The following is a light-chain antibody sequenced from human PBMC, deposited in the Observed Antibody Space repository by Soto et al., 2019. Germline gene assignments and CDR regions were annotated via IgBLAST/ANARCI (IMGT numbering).Light chain of an antibody. Sequence: EIVLTQSPDTLSLSPGERAALSCRASQRVSSDSLAWYQQQPGQAPRLLIYSTSNRATGIPDRFSGSGSGTDFTLTIRRLEPEDSALYYCQQYGRSQTFGQGTKVDIK. CDR3: QQYGRSQT. CDR1: QRVSSDS. J-gene: IGKJ1*01. V-gene: IGKV3-20*01. CDR2: STS.